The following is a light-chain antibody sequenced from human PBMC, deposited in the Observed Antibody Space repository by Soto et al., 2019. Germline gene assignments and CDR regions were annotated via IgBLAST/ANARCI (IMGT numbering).Light chain of an antibody. J-gene: IGLJ1*01. CDR2: EVS. CDR1: SSDVGGYNY. V-gene: IGLV2-14*01. CDR3: SSYTSSSTLYV. Sequence: ALTQPASVSGSPGQSITISCTGTSSDVGGYNYVSWYQQHPGKAPKLMIYEVSNRPSGVSNRFSGSKSGNTASLTISGLQAEDEADYYCSSYTSSSTLYVFGTGTKV.